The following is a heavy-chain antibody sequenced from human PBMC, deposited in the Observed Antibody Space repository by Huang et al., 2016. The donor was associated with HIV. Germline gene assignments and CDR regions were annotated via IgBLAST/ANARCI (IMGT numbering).Heavy chain of an antibody. D-gene: IGHD5-18*01. CDR3: ARAKDTWDAYDI. J-gene: IGHJ3*02. Sequence: QVQLVESGGGVVQPGRSLRLSCAASGFPFNNHAMHWVRQAPGKGLDWVAVISNEGSNNYYADSVKGRFTSSRDSSKSTLFLHMTSLRTEDTAVYYCARAKDTWDAYDIWGQGTMVIVSS. CDR2: ISNEGSNN. V-gene: IGHV3-30-3*01. CDR1: GFPFNNHA.